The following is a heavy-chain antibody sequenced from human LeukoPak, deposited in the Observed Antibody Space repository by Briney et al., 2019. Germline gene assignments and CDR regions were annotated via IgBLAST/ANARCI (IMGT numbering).Heavy chain of an antibody. D-gene: IGHD2-21*02. Sequence: GGSLRLSCAASGFTFSSYGMHWVRQAPGKGLEWVAVIWYDGSNKYYADSVKGRFTISRDNSKNTLYLQMNSLRAEDTAVYYCARDYCGGDRYSADYWGQGTLVTVSS. V-gene: IGHV3-33*01. CDR2: IWYDGSNK. J-gene: IGHJ4*02. CDR1: GFTFSSYG. CDR3: ARDYCGGDRYSADY.